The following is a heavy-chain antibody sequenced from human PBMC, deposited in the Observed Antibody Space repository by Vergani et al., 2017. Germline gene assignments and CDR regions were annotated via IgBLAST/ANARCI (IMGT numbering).Heavy chain of an antibody. CDR3: ARSTMVRGGGDWFDP. D-gene: IGHD3-10*01. J-gene: IGHJ5*02. Sequence: VQLVESGGGVVQPGGSLRLSCAASGFTVSSNYMSWVRQAPGKGLEWVSVIYSGGSTYYADSVKGRFTISRDNSKNTLYLQMNSLRAEDTAVYYCARSTMVRGGGDWFDPWGQGTLVTVSS. CDR1: GFTVSSNY. CDR2: IYSGGST. V-gene: IGHV3-66*02.